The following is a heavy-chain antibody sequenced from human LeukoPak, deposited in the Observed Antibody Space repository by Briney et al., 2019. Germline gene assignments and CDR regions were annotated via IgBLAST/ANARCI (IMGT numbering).Heavy chain of an antibody. CDR2: IYTSGST. J-gene: IGHJ4*02. Sequence: SETLSLTCTVSGGSISSYYWSWIRQPAGKGLEWIGRIYTSGSTNYNPSLKSRVTMSVDTSKNQFSLKLSSVTAADTAVYYCARTSYYYSGGSCYHYYFDYWGQGTLVTVSS. V-gene: IGHV4-4*07. CDR3: ARTSYYYSGGSCYHYYFDY. D-gene: IGHD2-15*01. CDR1: GGSISSYY.